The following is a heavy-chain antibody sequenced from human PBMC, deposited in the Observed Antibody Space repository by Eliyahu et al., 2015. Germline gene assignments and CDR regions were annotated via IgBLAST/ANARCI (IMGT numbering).Heavy chain of an antibody. V-gene: IGHV4-39*01. CDR3: ARLGGSSWYRSYFQH. CDR2: IYYSGST. J-gene: IGHJ1*01. CDR1: GGSISSSSYY. D-gene: IGHD6-13*01. Sequence: QLQLQESGPGLVKPSETLSLTCTVSGGSISSSSYYWGWIRQPPGKGLEWIGSIYYSGSTYYNPSLKSRVTISVDTSKNQFSLKLSSVTAADTAVYYCARLGGSSWYRSYFQHWGQGTLVTVSS.